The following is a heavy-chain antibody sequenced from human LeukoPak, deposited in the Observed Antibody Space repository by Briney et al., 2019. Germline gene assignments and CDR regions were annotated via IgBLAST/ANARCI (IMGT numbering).Heavy chain of an antibody. J-gene: IGHJ2*01. CDR2: ISGSGGTT. CDR1: GFTFTNYG. V-gene: IGHV3-23*01. CDR3: ARIWATGKYFDL. D-gene: IGHD5-12*01. Sequence: SGGSLRLSCAASGFTFTNYGMSWVRQAPGKGLEWVSTISGSGGTTFYADSVKGRFTISRDNSKNTLNLQMNSLRAEDTAVYYCARIWATGKYFDLWGRGTLVTVSS.